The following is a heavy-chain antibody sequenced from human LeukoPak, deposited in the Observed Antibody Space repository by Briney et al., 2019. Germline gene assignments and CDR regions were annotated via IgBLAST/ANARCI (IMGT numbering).Heavy chain of an antibody. Sequence: SVKVSCKASGGTFSSYAISWVRQAPGQGLEWMGRIIPILGIANYAQKFQGRVTITADESTSTAYMELSSLRSEDTAVYYCARDLPRRYQPLELRGYFDYWGQGTLVTVSS. CDR2: IIPILGIA. D-gene: IGHD2-2*01. CDR3: ARDLPRRYQPLELRGYFDY. V-gene: IGHV1-69*04. J-gene: IGHJ4*02. CDR1: GGTFSSYA.